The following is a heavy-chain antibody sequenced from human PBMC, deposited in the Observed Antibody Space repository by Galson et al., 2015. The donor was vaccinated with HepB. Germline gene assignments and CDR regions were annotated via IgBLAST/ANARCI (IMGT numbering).Heavy chain of an antibody. CDR1: GYTFTSYY. J-gene: IGHJ5*02. CDR2: INPSGGST. Sequence: SVKVSCKASGYTFTSYYMHWVRQAPGQGLEWMGIINPSGGSTSYAQKFQGRVTMTRDTSTSTVYMELSSLGSEDTAVYYCARDRWVAAAPFDPWGQGTLVTVSS. V-gene: IGHV1-46*01. D-gene: IGHD6-13*01. CDR3: ARDRWVAAAPFDP.